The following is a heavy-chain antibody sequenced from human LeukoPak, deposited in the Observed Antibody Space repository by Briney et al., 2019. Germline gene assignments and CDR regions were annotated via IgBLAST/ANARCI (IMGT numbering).Heavy chain of an antibody. D-gene: IGHD5-18*01. CDR1: GFTFSSYW. Sequence: QAGGSLRLSCAASGFTFSSYWMHWVRQAPGKGLVWVSRINSDGSSTSYADSVKGRFTISRDNAKNTLYLQMNSLRAEDTAVYYCAREGDTANFDYRGQGTLVTVSS. CDR2: INSDGSST. CDR3: AREGDTANFDY. J-gene: IGHJ4*02. V-gene: IGHV3-74*01.